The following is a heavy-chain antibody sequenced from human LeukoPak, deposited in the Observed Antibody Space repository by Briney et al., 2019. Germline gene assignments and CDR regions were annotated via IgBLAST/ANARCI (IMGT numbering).Heavy chain of an antibody. CDR3: AKGGKRWLQSPGAYFDY. CDR1: GFTFSSYG. D-gene: IGHD5-24*01. CDR2: ISYDGSNK. V-gene: IGHV3-30*18. Sequence: GGSLRLSCAASGFTFSSYGMHWVRQAPGKGLEWVAVISYDGSNKYYADPVKGRFTISRDNSKNTLYLQMNSLRAEDTAVYYCAKGGKRWLQSPGAYFDYWGQGTLVTVSS. J-gene: IGHJ4*02.